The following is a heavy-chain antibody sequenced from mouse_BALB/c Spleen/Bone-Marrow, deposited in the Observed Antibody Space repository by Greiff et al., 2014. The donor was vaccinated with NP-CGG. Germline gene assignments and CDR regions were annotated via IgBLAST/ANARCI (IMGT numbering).Heavy chain of an antibody. D-gene: IGHD2-5*01. V-gene: IGHV1-7*01. CDR2: INPSTGYT. Sequence: QVQLQQSGAELAKPGASVKMSCKASGYTFTSYWMHWVKQRPGQGLEWIGYINPSTGYTDYNQKFNDKATLTADKSSSTAYMQLSILTSKDAAVYYCARSNPLYAMDYWGQGTSVTVSS. J-gene: IGHJ4*01. CDR3: ARSNPLYAMDY. CDR1: GYTFTSYW.